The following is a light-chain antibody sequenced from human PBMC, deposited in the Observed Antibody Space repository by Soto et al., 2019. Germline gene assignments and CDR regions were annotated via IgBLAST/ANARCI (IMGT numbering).Light chain of an antibody. Sequence: DIVMTQSPDSLAVSLGERATINCKSSQSVLYSSNNKNYLAWYQQKPGQPPKLLIYWASTRESGVPDRFSGSGSGTDFTLTISSLQAEDVAVYYCQHYNNWPFTFGQGTKLEI. J-gene: IGKJ2*01. CDR2: WAS. V-gene: IGKV4-1*01. CDR1: QSVLYSSNNKNY. CDR3: QHYNNWPFT.